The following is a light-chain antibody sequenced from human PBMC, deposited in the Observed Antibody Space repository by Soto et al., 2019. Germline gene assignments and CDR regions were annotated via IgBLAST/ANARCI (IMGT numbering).Light chain of an antibody. J-gene: IGLJ2*01. CDR2: EVN. CDR3: TSFTGSSTPVI. Sequence: QSALTQPASVSGFLGQSITISCTGTSSDVGAHNYVSWYQQHPGKAPKLVLYEVNSRPSGVPSRFSGSKSGNTASLTISGLQGEDEADYYCTSFTGSSTPVIFGGGTKVTVL. V-gene: IGLV2-14*01. CDR1: SSDVGAHNY.